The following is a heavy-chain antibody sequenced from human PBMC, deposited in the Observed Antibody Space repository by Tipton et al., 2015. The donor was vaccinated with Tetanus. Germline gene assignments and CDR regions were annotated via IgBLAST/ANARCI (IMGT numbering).Heavy chain of an antibody. CDR2: IYYSGSA. D-gene: IGHD1-7*01. CDR1: GGSMNSYY. J-gene: IGHJ6*01. V-gene: IGHV4-59*13. CDR3: ARDRITGPTGRYYAMDV. Sequence: GLVKPSETLSLICTVSGGSMNSYYWTWIRQPPGKALEWVAHIYYSGSATYNPSVASRATVSIDMSKNQFSLRLTSATAADTAVYYCARDRITGPTGRYYAMDVWGQGTTVTVSS.